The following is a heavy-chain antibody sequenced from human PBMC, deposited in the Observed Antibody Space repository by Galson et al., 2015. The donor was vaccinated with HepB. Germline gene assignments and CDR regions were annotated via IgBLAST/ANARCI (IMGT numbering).Heavy chain of an antibody. V-gene: IGHV1-18*01. CDR3: ASGALVGVVGGSLNNWFVP. J-gene: IGHJ5*02. CDR2: ISPYNRDT. Sequence: SVKVSCKASGYTFSTYSITWVRQAPGQGLEWMGWISPYNRDTKYARKFQGRVTMTTDIFTSTAYMELRSLRSDDTAFYYCASGALVGVVGGSLNNWFVPWGQGTLVTVSS. D-gene: IGHD2-15*01. CDR1: GYTFSTYS.